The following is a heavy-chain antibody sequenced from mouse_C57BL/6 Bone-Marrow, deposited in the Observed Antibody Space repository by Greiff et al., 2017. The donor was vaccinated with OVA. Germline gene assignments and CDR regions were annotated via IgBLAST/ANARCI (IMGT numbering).Heavy chain of an antibody. V-gene: IGHV14-4*01. CDR2: IDPANGDT. CDR3: TTCGSSYVPWFAY. J-gene: IGHJ3*01. CDR1: GFNIKDDY. D-gene: IGHD1-1*01. Sequence: VQLQQSGAELVRPGASVKLSCTASGFNIKDDYMHWVKQRPEQGLEWIGWIDPANGDTEYASKFQGKATITADTSSNKAYLQRSSLTSEDTAVYYCTTCGSSYVPWFAYWGQGTLVTVSA.